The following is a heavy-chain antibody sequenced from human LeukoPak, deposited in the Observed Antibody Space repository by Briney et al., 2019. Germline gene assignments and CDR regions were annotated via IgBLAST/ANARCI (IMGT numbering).Heavy chain of an antibody. D-gene: IGHD3-10*01. CDR2: ISSSSSTI. Sequence: GGSLRLSCAASGFTFSSYEMNWVRQAPGKGLEWVSYISSSSSTIYYADSVKGRFTISRDNAKNSLYLQMNSLRAEDTSVYYCARDGGSGTYAAFDIWGQGTMVTVSS. V-gene: IGHV3-48*01. J-gene: IGHJ3*02. CDR1: GFTFSSYE. CDR3: ARDGGSGTYAAFDI.